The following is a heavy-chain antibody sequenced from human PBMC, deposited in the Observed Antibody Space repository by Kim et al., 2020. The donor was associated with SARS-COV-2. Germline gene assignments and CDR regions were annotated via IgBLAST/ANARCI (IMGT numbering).Heavy chain of an antibody. V-gene: IGHV4-39*01. D-gene: IGHD2-15*01. Sequence: SETLSLTCTVSGGSISSSSYYWGWIRQPPGKGLEWIGSIYYSGSTYYNPSLKSRVTISVDTSKNQFSLKLSSVTAAETAVYYCARHGPICSGGSCYKGGRYYGMDVWGQGTTVTVSS. CDR1: GGSISSSSYY. CDR3: ARHGPICSGGSCYKGGRYYGMDV. CDR2: IYYSGST. J-gene: IGHJ6*02.